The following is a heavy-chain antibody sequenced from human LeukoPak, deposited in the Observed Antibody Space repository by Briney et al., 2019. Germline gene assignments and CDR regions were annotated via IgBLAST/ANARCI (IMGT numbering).Heavy chain of an antibody. D-gene: IGHD6-6*01. V-gene: IGHV4-61*02. Sequence: SETLSLTCTVSGDSISSGSYYWSWIRQPAGKGLEWIGRIFASGSTNYNPSLKSRLTISVDTSKNQFSLKLSSVTAADTAVYYCARAAYSSSRGVFDYWGQGTLVTVSS. CDR1: GDSISSGSYY. CDR3: ARAAYSSSRGVFDY. J-gene: IGHJ4*02. CDR2: IFASGST.